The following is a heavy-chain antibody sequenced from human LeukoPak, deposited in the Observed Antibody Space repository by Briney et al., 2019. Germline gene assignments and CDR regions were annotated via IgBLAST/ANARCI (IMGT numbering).Heavy chain of an antibody. CDR1: GGSISSSTYY. Sequence: SETLSLICTVSGGSISSSTYYWGWIRQPPGKGLEWIGRIYYSGSTFYNPSLKSRVTISVDTSKDQFSLNLSPVTAADTAVYYCARPRNQHWYPDAFDIWGQGTVVTVSS. D-gene: IGHD6-13*01. CDR3: ARPRNQHWYPDAFDI. J-gene: IGHJ3*02. CDR2: IYYSGST. V-gene: IGHV4-39*01.